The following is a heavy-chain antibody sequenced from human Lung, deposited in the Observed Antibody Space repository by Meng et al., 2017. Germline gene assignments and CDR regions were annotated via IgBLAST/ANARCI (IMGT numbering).Heavy chain of an antibody. CDR2: INHSGST. D-gene: IGHD4-11*01. V-gene: IGHV4-34*01. CDR3: ARGPTTMAHDFYY. CDR1: GGCFSDYY. Sequence: QVQVQQGGAGLLTLSAPRSLTCVVSGGCFSDYYWSWIRQPPGKGLEWIGEINHSGSTNYNPSLESRATISVDTSQNYLSLKLSSVTAADSAVYYCARGPTTMAHDFYYWGQGTLVTVSS. J-gene: IGHJ4*02.